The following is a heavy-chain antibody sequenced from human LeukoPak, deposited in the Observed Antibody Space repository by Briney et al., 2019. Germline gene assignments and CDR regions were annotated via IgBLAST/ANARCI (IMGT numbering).Heavy chain of an antibody. V-gene: IGHV3-23*01. CDR3: AKGQIRPIFDY. CDR2: ISGSGDST. Sequence: GGSLRLSCAASGFTFSNYAMSWVRQAPGKGLEWVSGISGSGDSTYYADSVKGRFTISRDNSKNTVDLQMNSLRVEDTAVYYCAKGQIRPIFDYWGQGTLVTVSS. J-gene: IGHJ4*02. CDR1: GFTFSNYA.